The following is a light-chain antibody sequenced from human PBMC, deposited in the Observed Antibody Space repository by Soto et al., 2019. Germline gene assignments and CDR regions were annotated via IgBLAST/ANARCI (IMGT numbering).Light chain of an antibody. J-gene: IGKJ1*01. V-gene: IGKV1-5*03. CDR3: QQYNSYSTT. CDR1: QSISSW. CDR2: KAS. Sequence: DIQMTQSPSTLSASVGDRVTITCRASQSISSWLAWYQQKPGKAPKLLIYKASSLESGVPSRFSGSGSGTEMTLTISSLQPDDFATYYCQQYNSYSTTFGQGTKVE.